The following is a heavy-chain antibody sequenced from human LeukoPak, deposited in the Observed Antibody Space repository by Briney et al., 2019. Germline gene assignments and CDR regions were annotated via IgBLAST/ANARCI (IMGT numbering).Heavy chain of an antibody. CDR2: INWNGGST. CDR3: AELGITMIGGV. D-gene: IGHD3-10*02. J-gene: IGHJ6*04. V-gene: IGHV3-20*04. Sequence: RSGGSLRLSCAASGFTFDDYGMSWVRQAPGKGLEWVSGINWNGGSTGYADSVKGRFTISRDNAKNSLYPQMNSLRAEDTAVYYCAELGITMIGGVWGKGTAVTISS. CDR1: GFTFDDYG.